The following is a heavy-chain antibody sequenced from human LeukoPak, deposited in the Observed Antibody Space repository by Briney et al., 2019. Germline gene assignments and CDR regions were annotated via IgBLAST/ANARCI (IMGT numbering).Heavy chain of an antibody. D-gene: IGHD3-22*01. CDR1: GFTFSSYA. CDR2: ISGSGGST. Sequence: GGSLRLSCAASGFTFSSYAMSWVRQAPGKGREWVSAISGSGGSTYYADSVKGRFTISRDNSKNTLYLQMNSLRAEDTAVYYCAKDIGALGWLLPHGPIDYWGQGTLVTVSS. V-gene: IGHV3-23*01. J-gene: IGHJ4*02. CDR3: AKDIGALGWLLPHGPIDY.